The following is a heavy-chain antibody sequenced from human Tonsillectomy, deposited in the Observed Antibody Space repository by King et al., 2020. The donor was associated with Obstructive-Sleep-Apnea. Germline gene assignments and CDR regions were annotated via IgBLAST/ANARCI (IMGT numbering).Heavy chain of an antibody. V-gene: IGHV2-5*02. D-gene: IGHD3-9*01. CDR1: GFSLTSNGVG. Sequence: PLTESGLTLVKPTQTLTLTCTFSGFSLTSNGVGVGWIRQSPGKALEWLATIYWDDEKRYSPSLENRLTITKDTSKNQVVLTMTNMDPVDTATYYCAHTGDYDILSGYYYSYFDYWGQGTLVTVSS. CDR3: AHTGDYDILSGYYYSYFDY. CDR2: IYWDDEK. J-gene: IGHJ4*02.